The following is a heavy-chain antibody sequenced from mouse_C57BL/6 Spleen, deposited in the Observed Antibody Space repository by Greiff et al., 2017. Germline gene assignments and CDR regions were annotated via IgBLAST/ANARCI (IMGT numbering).Heavy chain of an antibody. V-gene: IGHV1-64*01. CDR1: GYTFTSYW. CDR2: IHPNSGST. J-gene: IGHJ3*01. CDR3: ARTLTEAWFAY. Sequence: VKLQQPGAELVKPGASVKLSCKASGYTFTSYWMHWVKQRPGQGLEWIGMIHPNSGSTNYNEKFKSKATLTVDKSSSTAYMQLSSLTSEDSAVYYCARTLTEAWFAYWGQGTLVTVSA.